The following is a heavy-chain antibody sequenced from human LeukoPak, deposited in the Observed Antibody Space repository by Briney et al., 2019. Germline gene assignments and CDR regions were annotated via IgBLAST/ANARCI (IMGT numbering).Heavy chain of an antibody. J-gene: IGHJ3*02. V-gene: IGHV3-30*04. Sequence: GGSLRLSCAASGFTFSSYAMHWVRQAPGKGLEWVAVISYDGSNKYYADSVKGRFTISRDNSKNTLYLQMNSLRAEDTAVYYCARGDTMVRGVTVAFDIWGQGTMVTVSS. CDR2: ISYDGSNK. D-gene: IGHD3-10*01. CDR3: ARGDTMVRGVTVAFDI. CDR1: GFTFSSYA.